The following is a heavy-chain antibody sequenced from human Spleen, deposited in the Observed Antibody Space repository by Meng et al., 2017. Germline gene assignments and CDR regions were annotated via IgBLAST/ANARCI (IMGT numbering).Heavy chain of an antibody. CDR2: IYYTGTA. D-gene: IGHD3-22*01. Sequence: QLQESGPGLVESSETLSLTCTVSGYIENKSYYWGWIRQPPGKGLEWIGSIYYTGTAFYNPSLRGRGTISVDKSNNQFSLSLRSVTAADTATYYCARIRGPAISLIAVPTSSKVFHFDSWGQGKLVTVSS. CDR3: ARIRGPAISLIAVPTSSKVFHFDS. V-gene: IGHV4-39*07. CDR1: GYIENKSYY. J-gene: IGHJ4*02.